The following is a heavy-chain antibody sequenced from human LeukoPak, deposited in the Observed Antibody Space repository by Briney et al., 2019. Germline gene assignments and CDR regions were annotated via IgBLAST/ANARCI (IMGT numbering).Heavy chain of an antibody. CDR2: IDTSDSR. V-gene: IGHV3-23*01. CDR1: GFTFSSYA. J-gene: IGHJ4*02. D-gene: IGHD6-19*01. CDR3: ARSPITGWD. Sequence: PRGSLRLSCAASGFTFSSYAMSWVRQAPGKGLEWVSLIDTSDSRYYADSVQGRFIISRDNSKNTLSLQMNSLRVEDTAVYYCARSPITGWDWGQGTLVTVFS.